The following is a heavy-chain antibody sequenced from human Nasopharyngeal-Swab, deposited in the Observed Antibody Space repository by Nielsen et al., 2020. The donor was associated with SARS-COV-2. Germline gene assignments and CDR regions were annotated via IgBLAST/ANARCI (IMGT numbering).Heavy chain of an antibody. D-gene: IGHD2-2*01. CDR3: ARSRRGAFDY. Sequence: LETLSLTCAVSGGSISSSYWWSWVRQPPGKGLEWIGEISHNGHANYHPSLKSRVTISLDESRNQFSLNLNSVTAADTAVYYCARSRRGAFDYWGQGTLVTVSS. V-gene: IGHV4-4*02. J-gene: IGHJ4*02. CDR2: ISHNGHA. CDR1: GGSISSSYW.